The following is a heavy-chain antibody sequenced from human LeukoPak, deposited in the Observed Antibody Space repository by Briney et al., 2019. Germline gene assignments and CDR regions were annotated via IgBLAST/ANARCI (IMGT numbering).Heavy chain of an antibody. CDR1: GGTFSSYA. CDR2: IIPIFGTA. J-gene: IGHJ4*02. D-gene: IGHD2-8*02. Sequence: ASVKVSCKASGGTFSSYAISWVRQAPGQGLERMGGIIPIFGTANYAQKFQGRVTITADKSTSTAYMELSSLRSEDTAVYYCARGSPWSGYFDYWGQGTLVTVSS. V-gene: IGHV1-69*06. CDR3: ARGSPWSGYFDY.